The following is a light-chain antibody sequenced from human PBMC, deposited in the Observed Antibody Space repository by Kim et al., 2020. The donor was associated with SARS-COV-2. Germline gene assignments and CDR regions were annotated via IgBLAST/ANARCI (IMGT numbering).Light chain of an antibody. J-gene: IGLJ2*01. CDR3: NSRDSNDYVV. Sequence: VALGQTVRITCQGDSLRSYYATWYQQKPGQALKVVIYGKDNRPSGVPDQFSGSSSGNTAYLTITGTQAGDEADYYCNSRDSNDYVVFGGGTKVTVL. CDR2: GKD. CDR1: SLRSYY. V-gene: IGLV3-19*01.